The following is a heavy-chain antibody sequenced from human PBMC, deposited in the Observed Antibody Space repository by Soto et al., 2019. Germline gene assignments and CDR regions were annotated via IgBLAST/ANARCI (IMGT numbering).Heavy chain of an antibody. CDR2: ISSNGGNA. CDR1: GFIFTNYA. J-gene: IGHJ1*01. Sequence: QVQLVESGGGVAHPGKSLRLSCAASGFIFTNYAMHWVRQAPGRGLEWVAVISSNGGNADSADSVNGRFTISKDNSKNTLFLRMDSLRPEDSAIYYCARDRSFATSGYYAWELWGQGTRVSVSS. D-gene: IGHD3-22*01. CDR3: ARDRSFATSGYYAWEL. V-gene: IGHV3-30-3*01.